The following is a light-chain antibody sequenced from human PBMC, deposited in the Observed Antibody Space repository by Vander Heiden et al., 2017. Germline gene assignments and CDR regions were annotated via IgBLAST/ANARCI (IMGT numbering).Light chain of an antibody. Sequence: SYVLTQPPSVSVAPGQTARITCGGDEIESKSVHWYQQKPGQAPVLVVFDDSDRPSEIPERFSGYISANMATLTISRVEAGDEADYFCQVWDSRTDHYVFGTGTHVTVL. J-gene: IGLJ1*01. CDR2: DDS. CDR3: QVWDSRTDHYV. CDR1: EIESKS. V-gene: IGLV3-21*02.